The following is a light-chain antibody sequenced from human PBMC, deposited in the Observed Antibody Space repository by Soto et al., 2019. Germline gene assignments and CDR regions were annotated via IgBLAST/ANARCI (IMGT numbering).Light chain of an antibody. V-gene: IGKV1-17*01. CDR3: LQHNTYPRT. CDR1: QAIRND. Sequence: DIQMTQSPSSLSASVGDRVTITCRASQAIRNDLGWYQQKPAKAPKRLIYAASSLQSGVPSRFSGSGPGTEFTLTISSLQPEDSATYFCLQHNTYPRTFGQGTKVDIK. J-gene: IGKJ1*01. CDR2: AAS.